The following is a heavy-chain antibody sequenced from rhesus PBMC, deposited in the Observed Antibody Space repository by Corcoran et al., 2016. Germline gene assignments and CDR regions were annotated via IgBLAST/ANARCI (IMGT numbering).Heavy chain of an antibody. CDR1: GYTFTSYY. D-gene: IGHD6-43*01. CDR2: ISPYNGNK. CDR3: TRGIAAATGTFDY. J-gene: IGHJ4*01. Sequence: QVQMVQSGAEIKQPGASVKLSCKDSGYTFTSYYMHWVRQAPGQGLEWIGLISPYNGNKSYAQNFQGRVTITTDTSTSTGYMELSSLRSEDTAVYYCTRGIAAATGTFDYWGQGVLVTVSS. V-gene: IGHV1-1*01.